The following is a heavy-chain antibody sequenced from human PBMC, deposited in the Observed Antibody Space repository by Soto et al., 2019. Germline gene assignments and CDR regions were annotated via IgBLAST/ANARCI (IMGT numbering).Heavy chain of an antibody. V-gene: IGHV3-30*03. CDR2: IANNGNKK. J-gene: IGHJ5*02. CDR3: ATTTVVAAAGFDP. D-gene: IGHD2-15*01. Sequence: QVHLVESGGGVVQPGKSLRLSCGASGFNFTNYGMHWVRQAPGKGLEWVAIIANNGNKKFYTDSVKGRFTVSRDNSENTLFLQMNSLRPEDTAVYYCATTTVVAAAGFDPGGPGTRVIVSS. CDR1: GFNFTNYG.